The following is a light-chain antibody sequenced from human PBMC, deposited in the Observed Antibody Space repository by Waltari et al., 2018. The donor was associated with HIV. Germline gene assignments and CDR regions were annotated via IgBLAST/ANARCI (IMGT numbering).Light chain of an antibody. Sequence: QSALTQPASVSGSPGQSISISCTGTSSDVGGYNAVYWYQQHPAKAPKLVILEFSNRPSGVSNRFAGSKSGNRASLTISGLQAEDEAYYYCSSYTSSDTVVFGGGTKVTVL. V-gene: IGLV2-14*01. CDR1: SSDVGGYNA. J-gene: IGLJ2*01. CDR2: EFS. CDR3: SSYTSSDTVV.